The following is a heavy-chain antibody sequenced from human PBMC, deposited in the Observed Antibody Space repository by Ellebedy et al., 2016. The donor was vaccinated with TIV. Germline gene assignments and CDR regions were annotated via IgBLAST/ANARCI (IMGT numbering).Heavy chain of an antibody. CDR1: GSSINDNY. J-gene: IGHJ4*02. CDR3: ARGFPAAWELAGA. Sequence: SETLSLXCTVSGSSINDNYWSWIRQPAGKGLEWIGRVYSSGSTNYNPSLKSRVTMSVDTSENQFSLKLNSVNVADTAVYYCARGFPAAWELAGAWGQGTLVTVSA. V-gene: IGHV4-4*07. CDR2: VYSSGST. D-gene: IGHD6-19*01.